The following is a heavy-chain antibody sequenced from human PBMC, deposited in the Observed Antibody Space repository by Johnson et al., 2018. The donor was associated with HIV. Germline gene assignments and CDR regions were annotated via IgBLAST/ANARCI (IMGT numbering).Heavy chain of an antibody. J-gene: IGHJ3*02. CDR1: AFTLTNYA. Sequence: VQLVESGGGVVQPGRSLRLSCAASAFTLTNYAIHWVRQAPGKGLEWVAIISYDETYKDYADSVKGRFTISRDNSKNTLYLQMHSLRIEDTAVYYCAREGEVGRAFDICGQGTMVTVSS. CDR3: AREGEVGRAFDI. V-gene: IGHV3-30*04. CDR2: ISYDETYK. D-gene: IGHD3-16*01.